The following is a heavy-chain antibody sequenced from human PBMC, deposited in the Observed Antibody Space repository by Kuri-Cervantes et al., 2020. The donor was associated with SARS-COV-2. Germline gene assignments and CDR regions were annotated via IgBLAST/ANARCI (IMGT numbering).Heavy chain of an antibody. D-gene: IGHD5-18*01. Sequence: ASVKVSCKASGYSFTSYGISWVRQAPGQGLEWMGWMNPNSGNTGYAQKFQGRVTITADKSTSTAYMELSSLRSEDTAVHYCARVPHSYGYVYYFDYWGQGTLVTVSS. CDR1: GYSFTSYG. CDR2: MNPNSGNT. V-gene: IGHV1-8*03. J-gene: IGHJ4*02. CDR3: ARVPHSYGYVYYFDY.